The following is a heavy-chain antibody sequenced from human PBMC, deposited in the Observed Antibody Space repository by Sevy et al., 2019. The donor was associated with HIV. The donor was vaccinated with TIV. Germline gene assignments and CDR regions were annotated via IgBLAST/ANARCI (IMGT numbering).Heavy chain of an antibody. J-gene: IGHJ5*02. CDR1: GFTFSDYD. CDR3: AREQLASAGGGLDH. CDR2: TTGSGRNR. V-gene: IGHV3-48*03. D-gene: IGHD6-13*01. Sequence: GGSLRLSCVASGFTFSDYDMNWVRQSPGRGLEWIAYTTGSGRNRYYADSVKGRFIISRDNAKSSVFLEMNTLRDDDTALYYCAREQLASAGGGLDHWGQGILVTVSS.